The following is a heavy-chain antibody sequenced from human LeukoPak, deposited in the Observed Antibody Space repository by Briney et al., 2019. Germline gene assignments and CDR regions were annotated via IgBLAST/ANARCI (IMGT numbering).Heavy chain of an antibody. CDR1: GGSISSHY. J-gene: IGHJ5*02. CDR2: IYYSGST. CDR3: ARDLGREFDP. Sequence: SETPSLTCTVSGGSISSHYWSWIRQPPGKGLEWIGYIYYSGSTNYNPSLKSRVTISVDTSKNQFSLKLSSVTAADTAVYYCARDLGREFDPWGQGTLVTVSS. V-gene: IGHV4-59*11. D-gene: IGHD3-10*01.